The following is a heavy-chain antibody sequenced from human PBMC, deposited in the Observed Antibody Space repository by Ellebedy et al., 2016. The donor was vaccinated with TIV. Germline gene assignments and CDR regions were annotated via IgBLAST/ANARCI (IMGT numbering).Heavy chain of an antibody. D-gene: IGHD3-3*01. Sequence: SETLSLXXTVSGGSISSGGYYWSWIRQHPGKGLEWIGYIYYSGSTYYNPSLKSRVTISVDTSKNQFSLKLSSVTAADTAVYYCARACLPWLLCFDYWGQGTLVTVSS. CDR2: IYYSGST. CDR3: ARACLPWLLCFDY. V-gene: IGHV4-31*03. J-gene: IGHJ4*02. CDR1: GGSISSGGYY.